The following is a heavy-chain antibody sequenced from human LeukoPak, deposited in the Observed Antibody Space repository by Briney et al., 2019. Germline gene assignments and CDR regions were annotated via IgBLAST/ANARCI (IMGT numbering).Heavy chain of an antibody. CDR1: GFTFTTYG. V-gene: IGHV3-23*01. J-gene: IGHJ4*02. CDR3: TKDNVLRYFDWSP. CDR2: ISGSGSNT. Sequence: GGSLRLSCAASGFTFTTYGMIWVRQAPGKGLEWVLGISGSGSNTYYADSAKGRFTSSRDYSKNTLYLQMNSLRADDTAVYYCTKDNVLRYFDWSPGGQGTLVTVSS. D-gene: IGHD3-9*01.